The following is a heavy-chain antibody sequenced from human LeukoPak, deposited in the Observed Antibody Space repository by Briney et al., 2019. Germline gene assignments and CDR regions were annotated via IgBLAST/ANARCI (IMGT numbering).Heavy chain of an antibody. CDR3: ARGALRRTTPHAFDI. Sequence: PSETLSLTCAVYGGSFSDSYWSWIRQPPEKGLEWIGEINHSGTTNFNPSLKSRGTISVDTSKNQFFLKLSSVTAADSAVYYCARGALRRTTPHAFDIWGQGTMVTVSS. D-gene: IGHD4-11*01. CDR1: GGSFSDSY. CDR2: INHSGTT. V-gene: IGHV4-34*01. J-gene: IGHJ3*02.